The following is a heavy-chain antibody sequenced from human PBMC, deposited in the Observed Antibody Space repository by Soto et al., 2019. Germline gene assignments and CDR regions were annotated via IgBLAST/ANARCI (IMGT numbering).Heavy chain of an antibody. V-gene: IGHV3-23*01. CDR3: VKDYRTTSTA. J-gene: IGHJ4*02. CDR2: ITRNGGST. CDR1: GFNFNIYA. D-gene: IGHD3-16*02. Sequence: EVQLLESGGGLVQPGGSLTLSCAASGFNFNIYAMSWVRQALGKGLEWVSSITRNGGSTYYADSVKGRFTISRDNSKATLHLQMNSLRVEDTAVYFCVKDYRTTSTAWGQGTLVTVSS.